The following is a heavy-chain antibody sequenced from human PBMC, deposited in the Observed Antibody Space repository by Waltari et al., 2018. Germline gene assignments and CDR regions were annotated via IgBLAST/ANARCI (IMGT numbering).Heavy chain of an antibody. J-gene: IGHJ4*02. CDR3: ARRIETSGALGY. CDR2: ISGSADNV. D-gene: IGHD7-27*01. CDR1: GFTFSDYY. Sequence: QVQLVESGGDLVKPGGSLRLSCVASGFTFSDYYMTWIRQAPGRGREWVSYISGSADNVYYADSVKGRFTISRDNTKNSLYLQLNDVRSEDTALYYCARRIETSGALGYWGQGTLVTVSS. V-gene: IGHV3-11*01.